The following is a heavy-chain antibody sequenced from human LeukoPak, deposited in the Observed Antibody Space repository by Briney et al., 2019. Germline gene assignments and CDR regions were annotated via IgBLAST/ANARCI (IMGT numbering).Heavy chain of an antibody. CDR2: ISGSGGST. Sequence: GGSLRLSCAASGFTFSSYGMHWVRQAPGKGLEWVSAISGSGGSTYYADSVKGRFTISRDNSKNTLYLQMNSLRAEDTAVYYCAKMHMIAAAGPAFDPWGQGTLVTVSS. D-gene: IGHD6-13*01. V-gene: IGHV3-23*01. CDR3: AKMHMIAAAGPAFDP. CDR1: GFTFSSYG. J-gene: IGHJ5*02.